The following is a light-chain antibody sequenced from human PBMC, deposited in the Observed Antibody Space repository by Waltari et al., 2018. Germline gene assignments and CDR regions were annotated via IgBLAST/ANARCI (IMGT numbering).Light chain of an antibody. CDR1: SSDVGGHDY. V-gene: IGLV2-14*03. Sequence: QSVLTQPASVSGSPGQSITISCTGTSSDVGGHDYVSWYQQSPGKAPKLIIYDVVKRPSGVSTRFSASKSDNTASLTISGLQAEDEGDYYCCSYKRGATWVFGGGTALTVL. J-gene: IGLJ3*02. CDR2: DVV. CDR3: CSYKRGATWV.